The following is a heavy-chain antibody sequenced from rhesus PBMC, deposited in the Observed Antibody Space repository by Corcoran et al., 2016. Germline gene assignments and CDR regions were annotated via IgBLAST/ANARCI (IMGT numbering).Heavy chain of an antibody. D-gene: IGHD6-31*01. CDR2: ISFSGST. J-gene: IGHJ4*01. V-gene: IGHV4-122*02. Sequence: QVQLQESGPGLVKPSETLSLTCAVSGGSISSSYYYWSWIRQAPGRGLEWMGNISFSGSTHSPPSLKSRVTISRDTSKNQFSLKVNSVTAADTAMYYCARRCTSGWFDYWGQGVLVTVSS. CDR1: GGSISSSYYY. CDR3: ARRCTSGWFDY.